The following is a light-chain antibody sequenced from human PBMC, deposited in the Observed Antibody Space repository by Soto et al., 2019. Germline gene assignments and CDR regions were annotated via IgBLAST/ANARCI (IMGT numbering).Light chain of an antibody. CDR2: GAS. CDR1: QSVAGN. CDR3: QQYNNWPPST. V-gene: IGKV3-15*01. J-gene: IGKJ1*01. Sequence: EIVMTQPPATLSVSPGERATLSCRASQSVAGNLAWFQHKPGQAPRLLIHGASTRATGIPARFSGSGSGTDFTLTISSLQSEDFAVYYCQQYNNWPPSTFGQGTKVEIK.